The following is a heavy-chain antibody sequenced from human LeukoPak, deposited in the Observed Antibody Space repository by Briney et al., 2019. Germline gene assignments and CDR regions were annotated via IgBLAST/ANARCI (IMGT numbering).Heavy chain of an antibody. Sequence: PSETLSLTCTVSGGSISSGGYYWSWIRQHPGKGLEWIGYTYYSGSTYYNPSLKSRVTISVDTSKNQFSLKLSSVTAADTAVYYCARVCASGDYDYWGQGTLVTVSS. CDR1: GGSISSGGYY. J-gene: IGHJ4*02. CDR2: TYYSGST. D-gene: IGHD4-17*01. V-gene: IGHV4-31*03. CDR3: ARVCASGDYDY.